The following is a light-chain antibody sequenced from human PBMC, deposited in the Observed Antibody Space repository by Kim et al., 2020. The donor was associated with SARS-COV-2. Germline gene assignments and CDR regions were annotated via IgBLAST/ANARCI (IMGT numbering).Light chain of an antibody. CDR2: DAS. J-gene: IGKJ1*01. V-gene: IGKV3D-15*01. CDR3: QQYNYWWT. Sequence: SVSPGERATLSCRASQSISGNLAWYQQKPGQAPRLLIYDASTRATGTPAGFSGSGSGTEFTPTISSLQSEDFAVYYCQQYNYWWTFGQGTKVDIK. CDR1: QSISGN.